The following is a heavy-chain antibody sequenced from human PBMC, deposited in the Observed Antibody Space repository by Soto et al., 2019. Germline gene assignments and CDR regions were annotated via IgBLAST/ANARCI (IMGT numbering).Heavy chain of an antibody. CDR3: VRSFGWYAIEY. CDR2: ISHIGSV. CDR1: GVSISSNYY. J-gene: IGHJ4*02. Sequence: QVLLPESGPGLVPPSGTLSLSCAVSGVSISSNYYWGWVRQSPGKVLEWLGDISHIGSVNYSPSLMSRVTISMDRSENQFSLKLNSVTAADTAVYYCVRSFGWYAIEYWGQGTLVIVSS. V-gene: IGHV4-4*02. D-gene: IGHD6-19*01.